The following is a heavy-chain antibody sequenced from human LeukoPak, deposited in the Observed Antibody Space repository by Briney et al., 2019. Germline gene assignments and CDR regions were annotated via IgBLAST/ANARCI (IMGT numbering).Heavy chain of an antibody. CDR2: ISAYNGNT. D-gene: IGHD6-19*01. J-gene: IGHJ4*02. CDR1: GYTFTSYG. V-gene: IGHV1-18*04. Sequence: ASVKVSCKASGYTFTSYGISWVRQAPGQGLEWMGWISAYNGNTNYAQKLQGRVTMTTDTSTSTAYMELRSLRSDDTAVYYCAILGGPDSSGWYVVDYWGQGTRVTVSS. CDR3: AILGGPDSSGWYVVDY.